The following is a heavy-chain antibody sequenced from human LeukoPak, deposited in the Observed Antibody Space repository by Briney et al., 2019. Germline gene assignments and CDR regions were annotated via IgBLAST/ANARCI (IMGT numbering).Heavy chain of an antibody. CDR3: ARGGGNSRIDQ. J-gene: IGHJ4*02. CDR2: LFASGTT. D-gene: IGHD3-16*01. V-gene: IGHV4-4*07. CDR1: GCSISTYC. Sequence: SETLSLTCTVSGCSISTYCWNWIRQPAGKGLEWIGRLFASGTTNHNPSLKSRVTMSLDTSKNQFSLNLTPGPAADTAVYYAARGGGNSRIDQWGQGSLVAVSS.